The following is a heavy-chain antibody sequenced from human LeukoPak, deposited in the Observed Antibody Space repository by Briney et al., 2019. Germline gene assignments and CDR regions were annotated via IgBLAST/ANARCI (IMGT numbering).Heavy chain of an antibody. V-gene: IGHV3-48*04. CDR2: ISSGSIAI. CDR3: ARDRGRYFDY. Sequence: PGGSLRLSCAASGFTFSSYTMNWVRQAPGKGLEWVSYISSGSIAIHFADSVKGRFTISRDNAKNSLYLQVNSLRAEDTAVYYCARDRGRYFDYWGQGALVTVSS. CDR1: GFTFSSYT. J-gene: IGHJ4*02.